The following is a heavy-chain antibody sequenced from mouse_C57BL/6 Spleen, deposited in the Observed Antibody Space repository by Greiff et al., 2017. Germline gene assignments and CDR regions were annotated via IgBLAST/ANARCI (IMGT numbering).Heavy chain of an antibody. J-gene: IGHJ3*01. CDR3: SREVGRGRFAY. CDR1: GYTFTSYW. D-gene: IGHD4-1*01. V-gene: IGHV1-61*01. Sequence: QVQLQQPGAELVRPGSSVKLSCKASGYTFTSYWMDWVKQRPGQGLEWIGNIYPSDSETHYNQKFKDKATLTVDKSSSTAYMQLSHLTSEDSAVYYCSREVGRGRFAYWGQGTLVTVSA. CDR2: IYPSDSET.